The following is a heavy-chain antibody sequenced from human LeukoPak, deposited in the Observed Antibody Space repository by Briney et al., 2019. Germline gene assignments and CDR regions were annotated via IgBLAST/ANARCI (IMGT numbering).Heavy chain of an antibody. V-gene: IGHV3-7*03. D-gene: IGHD3-3*01. CDR2: INQDGSGK. CDR1: GFTFSSYW. CDR3: ARKPTIFGVVIVPDY. Sequence: GGSLRLSCAASGFTFSSYWMSWVRQAPGKGLEWVANINQDGSGKYYVDSVKGRFTISRDNAKNSLYLQMNSLRAEDTAVYYFARKPTIFGVVIVPDYGGQGPLVTVSS. J-gene: IGHJ4*02.